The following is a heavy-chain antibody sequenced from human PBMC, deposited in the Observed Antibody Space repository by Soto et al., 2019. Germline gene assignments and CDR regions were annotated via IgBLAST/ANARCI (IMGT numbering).Heavy chain of an antibody. J-gene: IGHJ5*02. Sequence: QVQLVQSGAEVKKPGSSVRVSCKASGDTSDSFSISCVRQAPGQGLEWMGGIIPMFGKGNYAQKFQGRPTIPADESTGTSYMDLKSLRSEDTAVYFCARENRDDNSGWYSSSDWFDPWGQGTLVTVSS. V-gene: IGHV1-69*01. CDR1: GDTSDSFS. D-gene: IGHD6-19*01. CDR2: IIPMFGKG. CDR3: ARENRDDNSGWYSSSDWFDP.